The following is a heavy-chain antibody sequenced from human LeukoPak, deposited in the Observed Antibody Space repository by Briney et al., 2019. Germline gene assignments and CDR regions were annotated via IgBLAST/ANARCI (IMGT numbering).Heavy chain of an antibody. V-gene: IGHV3-21*01. CDR3: ARDTHYDYVWGSYRWDPTDY. CDR1: GFTFNNYY. D-gene: IGHD3-16*02. J-gene: IGHJ4*02. CDR2: ISSSSSYI. Sequence: PGGSLRLSCAASGFTFNNYYMNWIRQAPGKGLEWVSSISSSSSYIYYADSVKGRFTISRDNAKNSLYLQMNSLRAEDTAVYYCARDTHYDYVWGSYRWDPTDYWGQGTLVTVSS.